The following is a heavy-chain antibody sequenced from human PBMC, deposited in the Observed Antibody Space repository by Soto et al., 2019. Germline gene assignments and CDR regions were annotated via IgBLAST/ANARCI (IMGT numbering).Heavy chain of an antibody. V-gene: IGHV4-61*01. J-gene: IGHJ4*02. D-gene: IGHD3-16*02. CDR2: IYYSGST. CDR3: ARDPLDYYFDY. Sequence: SETLSLTCTVSGGSVSSGSYYWSWIRQPPGKGLEWIGYIYYSGSTNYNPSLKSRVTISVDTSKNQFSLKLSSVTAADTAVYYCARDPLDYYFDYWGQGTLVTVSS. CDR1: GGSVSSGSYY.